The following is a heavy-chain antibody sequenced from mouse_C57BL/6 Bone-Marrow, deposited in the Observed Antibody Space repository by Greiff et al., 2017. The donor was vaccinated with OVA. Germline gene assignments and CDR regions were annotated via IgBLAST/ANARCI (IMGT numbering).Heavy chain of an antibody. V-gene: IGHV8-8*01. D-gene: IGHD2-12*01. J-gene: IGHJ2*01. CDR1: GFSLSTFGLG. CDR3: ARIADIVLDY. CDR2: IWWDDVK. Sequence: QVTLKVSGPGILQPSQTLSLTCSFSGFSLSTFGLGVGWIRQPSGKGLEWLAHIWWDDVKYYNPALNSRLTLIKDNSKNQVFLKIANVETADTATYYCARIADIVLDYWGQGTTLTVSA.